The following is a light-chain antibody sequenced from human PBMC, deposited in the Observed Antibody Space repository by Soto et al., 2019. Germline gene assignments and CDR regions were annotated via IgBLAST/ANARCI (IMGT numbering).Light chain of an antibody. CDR1: SSNIGAGYD. V-gene: IGLV1-40*01. J-gene: IGLJ1*01. CDR2: GNS. Sequence: QSVLTQPPSVSGAPGERVTISCTGSSSNIGAGYDVHWYQQLPGTAPKLLIYGNSNRPSGVPDRFSGSKSGTSASQAITGIQAEDGADYYCSSYTSSSTEVFGTGTKVTVL. CDR3: SSYTSSSTEV.